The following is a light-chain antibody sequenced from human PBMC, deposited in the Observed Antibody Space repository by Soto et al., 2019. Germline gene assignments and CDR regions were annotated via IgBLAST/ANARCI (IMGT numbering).Light chain of an antibody. V-gene: IGKV3-20*01. CDR1: QSVSRDY. Sequence: EMVLAQSPGTLSLPPGQRATLSCRASQSVSRDYVAWYQHKPGQAPRLLIYAASSRPSGIPDRFGGSGSGTDFTLTISRLEPEDFALYYCQQYGSSPLTFGGGTRVEFK. CDR3: QQYGSSPLT. CDR2: AAS. J-gene: IGKJ4*01.